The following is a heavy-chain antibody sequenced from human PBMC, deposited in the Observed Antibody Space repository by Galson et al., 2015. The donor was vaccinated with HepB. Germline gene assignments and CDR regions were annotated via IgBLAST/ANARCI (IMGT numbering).Heavy chain of an antibody. J-gene: IGHJ3*01. D-gene: IGHD2-8*02. Sequence: SVKVSCKASGYTFTGYYMEWVRQAPGQGLEWMGQINTNNGGTNYAQKFQGRVTMTRDTSINTAYLELSRVRADDTAVYYCARAWSHDEAFDFWGQGTMVTVSS. CDR2: INTNNGGT. V-gene: IGHV1-2*06. CDR1: GYTFTGYY. CDR3: ARAWSHDEAFDF.